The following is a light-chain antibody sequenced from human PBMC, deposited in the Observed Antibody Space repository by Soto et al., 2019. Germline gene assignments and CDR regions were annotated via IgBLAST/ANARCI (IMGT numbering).Light chain of an antibody. CDR1: SSDVGGYNY. J-gene: IGLJ1*01. V-gene: IGLV2-14*01. CDR3: SSYTSSSTYV. CDR2: EVS. Sequence: QSALTQPASVSGSLGQSITISCTGTSSDVGGYNYVSWYQQHPGKAPKHMIYEVSNRPSGVSNRFSGSKSGNTASLTISGLQAEDEADYYCSSYTSSSTYVFGTGTKLTVL.